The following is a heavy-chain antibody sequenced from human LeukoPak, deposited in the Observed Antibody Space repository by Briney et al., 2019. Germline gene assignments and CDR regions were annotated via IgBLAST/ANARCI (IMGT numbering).Heavy chain of an antibody. J-gene: IGHJ4*02. Sequence: GGSLRLSCAASGVTFNDCSMHWVRQVPGKGLEWVSGISWNSGSIGYSDSVKGLFTISRDNAKSSLHLQMSSLRPEDTALYYCARDPSYDMLTGYNHFDSWGQGTLVTVSS. CDR3: ARDPSYDMLTGYNHFDS. V-gene: IGHV3-9*01. CDR1: GVTFNDCS. D-gene: IGHD3-9*01. CDR2: ISWNSGSI.